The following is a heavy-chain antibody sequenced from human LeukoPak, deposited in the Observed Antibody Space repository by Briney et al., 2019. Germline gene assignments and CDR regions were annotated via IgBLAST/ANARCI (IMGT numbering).Heavy chain of an antibody. J-gene: IGHJ4*02. CDR2: IYYSGST. CDR1: GGPIKSYY. Sequence: PSETLSLTCTVSGGPIKSYYWSWIRQPPGNGLEWIGYIYYSGSTTYNPSLESRVTISVDTSKNQFSLKLSSVTAADTAVYYCARGGGKTPPIDYWGQGTLVTVSS. CDR3: ARGGGKTPPIDY. D-gene: IGHD4-23*01. V-gene: IGHV4-59*01.